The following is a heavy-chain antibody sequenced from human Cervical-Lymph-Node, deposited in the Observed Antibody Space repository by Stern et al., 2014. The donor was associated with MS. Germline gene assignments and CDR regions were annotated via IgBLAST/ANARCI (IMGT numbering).Heavy chain of an antibody. CDR3: AKGPGYDDDY. V-gene: IGHV3-23*01. D-gene: IGHD5-12*01. J-gene: IGHJ4*02. Sequence: SVKGRFTISRDNSKNTVCVQMNSLRVEDTAVYYCAKGPGYDDDYWGQGTLVIVSS.